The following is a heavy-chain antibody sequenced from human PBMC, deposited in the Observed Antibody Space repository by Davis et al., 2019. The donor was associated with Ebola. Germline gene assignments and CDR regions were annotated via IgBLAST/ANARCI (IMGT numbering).Heavy chain of an antibody. Sequence: PGGSLRLSCAASGFTFSSYAMSWVRQAPGKGLEWVSGTSGSGASTYYADSVQGRFTISRDNSKNTLYLQMNSLRSEDTAVYYCARDLNCGGDCCPRSCWGQGTLVTVSS. V-gene: IGHV3-23*01. CDR1: GFTFSSYA. D-gene: IGHD2-21*02. CDR2: TSGSGAST. CDR3: ARDLNCGGDCCPRSC. J-gene: IGHJ4*02.